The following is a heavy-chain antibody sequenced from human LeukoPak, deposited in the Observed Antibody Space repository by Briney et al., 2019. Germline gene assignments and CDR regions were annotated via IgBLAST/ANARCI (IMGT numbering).Heavy chain of an antibody. CDR3: ARLGLYSSGWYSDY. V-gene: IGHV3-21*01. Sequence: PRGSLRLSCAASGFTFSSYSMNWVRQAPGKGLEWVSSISTSSTYIYYADSVKGRFTISRDNAKNSLYLQMNSLRAEDTAVYYCARLGLYSSGWYSDYWGQGDLVTVSS. CDR2: ISTSSTYI. D-gene: IGHD6-19*01. CDR1: GFTFSSYS. J-gene: IGHJ4*02.